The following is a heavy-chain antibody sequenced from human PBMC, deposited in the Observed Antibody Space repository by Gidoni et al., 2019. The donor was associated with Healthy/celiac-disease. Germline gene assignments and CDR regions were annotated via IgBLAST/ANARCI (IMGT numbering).Heavy chain of an antibody. CDR2: IYYSGST. CDR1: GGPIRSYY. J-gene: IGHJ6*02. CDR3: ARHSYDILTGSLGYYYYYYGMDV. D-gene: IGHD3-9*01. Sequence: QVKLQESGPGLVKPSETLSLTCTVSGGPIRSYYWSWLRQPPVKGLEWIWYIYYSGSTNYNPSLKSRVTISVDTSKNQFSLKLSSVTAADTAVYYCARHSYDILTGSLGYYYYYYGMDVWGQGTTVTVSS. V-gene: IGHV4-59*08.